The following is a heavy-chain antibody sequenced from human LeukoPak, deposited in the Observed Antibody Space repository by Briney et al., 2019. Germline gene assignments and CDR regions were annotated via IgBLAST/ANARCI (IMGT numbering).Heavy chain of an antibody. CDR3: ARDVGMYYFDY. Sequence: GGSLRLSCAASGFTISSYGMHWVRQAPGKGLEWVAVIWYDGSNKYYADSVKGRFTISRDNSKNTLYLQMNSLRAEDTAVYYCARDVGMYYFDYWGQGTLVTLSS. CDR1: GFTISSYG. J-gene: IGHJ4*02. CDR2: IWYDGSNK. D-gene: IGHD3-10*01. V-gene: IGHV3-33*01.